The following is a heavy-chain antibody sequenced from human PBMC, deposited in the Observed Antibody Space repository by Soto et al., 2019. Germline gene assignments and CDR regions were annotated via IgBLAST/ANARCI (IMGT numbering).Heavy chain of an antibody. J-gene: IGHJ6*02. CDR1: GFTFGDYA. V-gene: IGHV3-49*03. CDR3: TSQTGDYYGSGSLDYYYGMDV. Sequence: GGSLRLSCTASGFTFGDYAMSWFRQAPGKGLEWVGFIRSKAYGGTTEYAASVKGRSTISRDDSKSIAYLQMNSLKTEDTAVYYCTSQTGDYYGSGSLDYYYGMDVWGRGTTVTVSS. CDR2: IRSKAYGGTT. D-gene: IGHD3-10*01.